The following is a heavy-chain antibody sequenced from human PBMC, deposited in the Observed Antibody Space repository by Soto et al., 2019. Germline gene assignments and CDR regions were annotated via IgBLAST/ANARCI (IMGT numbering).Heavy chain of an antibody. J-gene: IGHJ4*02. D-gene: IGHD7-27*01. V-gene: IGHV3-7*01. CDR3: ARDPAWGSLDY. CDR2: INHVGSEI. CDR1: GFTFSSSW. Sequence: EAQLVESGGGLVQPGGSLRLSCAASGFTFSSSWMSWVRQAPGKRLEWVADINHVGSEILYVDSVKGRFTVSGDNTKNSVYLQMNSLRVEDTALYYCARDPAWGSLDYWGLGTLVTVSS.